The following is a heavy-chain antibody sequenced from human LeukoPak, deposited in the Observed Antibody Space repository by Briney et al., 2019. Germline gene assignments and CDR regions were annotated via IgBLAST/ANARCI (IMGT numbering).Heavy chain of an antibody. CDR3: AKSPLRAAAGEWIDP. V-gene: IGHV3-23*01. D-gene: IGHD6-13*01. CDR2: ISGSSDNT. Sequence: GGSLRLSCAASGFTFSSYAMSWVRQAPGKGLEWVSAISGSSDNTYYADSVKGRFTISRDNSKNMLYLQMNSLRVEDTAVYYCAKSPLRAAAGEWIDPWGQGILVTVSS. CDR1: GFTFSSYA. J-gene: IGHJ5*02.